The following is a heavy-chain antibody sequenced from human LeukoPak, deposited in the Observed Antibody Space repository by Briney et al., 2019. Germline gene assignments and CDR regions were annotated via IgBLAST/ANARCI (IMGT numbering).Heavy chain of an antibody. CDR3: ARFGYVAAVDV. J-gene: IGHJ4*02. V-gene: IGHV3-21*01. D-gene: IGHD2-15*01. Sequence: KSGGSLRLSCAASGFTFSSYSMNWVRQAPGKGLEWVSSISSSSSYIYYADSVKGRFTISRDNAKNSLYLQMNSLRAEDTAVYHCARFGYVAAVDVWGQGTPVTVSS. CDR2: ISSSSSYI. CDR1: GFTFSSYS.